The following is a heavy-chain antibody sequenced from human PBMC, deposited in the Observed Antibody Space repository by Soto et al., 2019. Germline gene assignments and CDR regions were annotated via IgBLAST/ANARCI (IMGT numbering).Heavy chain of an antibody. V-gene: IGHV4-31*03. D-gene: IGHD5-18*01. CDR1: GGPISSDGYC. CDR3: ARTGYSYGYIDY. J-gene: IGHJ4*02. Sequence: SETLSLTCTVSGGPISSDGYCWSWIRQHPGKGLEWIGYIYHSGTTYYNPSLKSRVTISVDPSKNQFSLKLSSMTAADTAVYYCARTGYSYGYIDYWGQGTLVTVSS. CDR2: IYHSGTT.